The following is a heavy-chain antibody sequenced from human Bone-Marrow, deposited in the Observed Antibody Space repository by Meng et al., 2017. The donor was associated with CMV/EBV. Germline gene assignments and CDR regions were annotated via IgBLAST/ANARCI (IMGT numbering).Heavy chain of an antibody. J-gene: IGHJ3*02. CDR3: ARGKLGGRGAFDI. D-gene: IGHD1-26*01. Sequence: SVKVSCKSSGYTFSNFAVSWVRQAPGQGLEWMGGIIPIFGTANYAQKFQGRVTITTDESTSTAYMELSSLRSEDTAVYYCARGKLGGRGAFDIWGQGTMVTVSS. CDR2: IIPIFGTA. V-gene: IGHV1-69*05. CDR1: GYTFSNFA.